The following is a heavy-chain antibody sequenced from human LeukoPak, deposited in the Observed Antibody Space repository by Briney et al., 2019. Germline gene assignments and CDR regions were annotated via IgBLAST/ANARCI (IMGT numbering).Heavy chain of an antibody. Sequence: GGSLRLSCAASGLTFSNDWMHWVRQAPGKGLVWVSRINTDGSTTTYADSVKGRFTISRDNAKNTLYLQMNSLRVEDTAVYYCARGRGGSYHYWGQGTLVTVSS. J-gene: IGHJ4*02. CDR3: ARGRGGSYHY. D-gene: IGHD1-26*01. CDR2: INTDGSTT. V-gene: IGHV3-74*01. CDR1: GLTFSNDW.